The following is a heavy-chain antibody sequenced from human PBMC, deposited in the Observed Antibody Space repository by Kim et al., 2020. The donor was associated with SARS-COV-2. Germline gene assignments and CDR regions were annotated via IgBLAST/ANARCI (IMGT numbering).Heavy chain of an antibody. V-gene: IGHV3-7*03. CDR1: GFTFSSNW. Sequence: GGSLRLSCAASGFTFSSNWMSWVRQAPGKGLEWVAIIKQDGSEKYYVDSVKGRFTISRDNAKNSLYLQMNSLRAEDTAVYYCARDVMGRFDYWGQGTLVTVSS. J-gene: IGHJ4*02. CDR2: IKQDGSEK. CDR3: ARDVMGRFDY.